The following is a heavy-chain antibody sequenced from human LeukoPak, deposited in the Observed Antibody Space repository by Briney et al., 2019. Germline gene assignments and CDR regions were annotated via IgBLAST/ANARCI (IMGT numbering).Heavy chain of an antibody. CDR3: ARAVADCSSTRCRYYFDY. Sequence: SETLSLTCTVSGGSISSSGYYWGWIRQPPGKGLEWIGTIYYSGSTQYNPSLKSRVTISVDTSKNQFSLKLSSVTAADTAVYYCARAVADCSSTRCRYYFDYWGQGTLVTVSS. V-gene: IGHV4-39*01. D-gene: IGHD2-2*01. CDR2: IYYSGST. CDR1: GGSISSSGYY. J-gene: IGHJ4*02.